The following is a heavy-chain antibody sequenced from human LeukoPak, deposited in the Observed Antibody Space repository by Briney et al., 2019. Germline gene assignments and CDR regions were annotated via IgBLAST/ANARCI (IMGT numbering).Heavy chain of an antibody. Sequence: GGSLRLSCAASALTFSSYSMNWVRQAPGKGLEWVSSISSSSSYIYYADSVKGRFTISRDNAKNSLYLQMNSLRAEDTAVYYCARVSVRGVTHDAFDIWGQGTMVTVSS. J-gene: IGHJ3*02. D-gene: IGHD3-10*01. CDR1: ALTFSSYS. CDR2: ISSSSSYI. V-gene: IGHV3-21*01. CDR3: ARVSVRGVTHDAFDI.